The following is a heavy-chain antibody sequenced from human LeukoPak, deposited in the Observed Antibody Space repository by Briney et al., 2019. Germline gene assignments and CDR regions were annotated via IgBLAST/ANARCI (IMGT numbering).Heavy chain of an antibody. V-gene: IGHV3-21*01. CDR1: GFTFSSYS. J-gene: IGHJ3*02. CDR3: ARAYYGPAKRIDAFDI. Sequence: GGSLRLSCAASGFTFSSYSMNWVRQAPGKGLEWVSSISSSSSYIYYADSVKGRFTISRDNAKNSLYLQMNSLRAEDTAVYYCARAYYGPAKRIDAFDIWGQGTMVTVSS. CDR2: ISSSSSYI. D-gene: IGHD2-21*01.